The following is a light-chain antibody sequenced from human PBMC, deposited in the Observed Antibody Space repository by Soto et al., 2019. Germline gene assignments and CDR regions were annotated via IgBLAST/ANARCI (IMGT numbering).Light chain of an antibody. CDR3: QQYNSYPIT. CDR1: QDIGTY. V-gene: IGKV1-8*01. J-gene: IGKJ5*01. Sequence: IRMTQSPSSFSASTGDRVSITCRATQDIGTYLAWYQQIPGKAPKLPIYKASSLESGVPSRFSGSGSGTEFTLTISSLQPDDFATYNCQQYNSYPITFGQGTRLE. CDR2: KAS.